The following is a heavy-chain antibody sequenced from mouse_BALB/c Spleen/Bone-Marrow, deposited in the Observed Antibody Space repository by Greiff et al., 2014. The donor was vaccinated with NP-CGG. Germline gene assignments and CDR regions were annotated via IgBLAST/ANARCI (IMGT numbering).Heavy chain of an antibody. V-gene: IGHV1-7*01. D-gene: IGHD4-1*01. Sequence: QVQLKESGAELAKPGASVKMSCKASVYTFTSYWMHWVKQRPGQGLEWIGYINPSTGYTAYNQKFKDKATLTADKSSSTAYMQLSSLTSEDSAVYYCARSGFDYWGQGTTFTVSS. CDR1: VYTFTSYW. CDR3: ARSGFDY. CDR2: INPSTGYT. J-gene: IGHJ2*01.